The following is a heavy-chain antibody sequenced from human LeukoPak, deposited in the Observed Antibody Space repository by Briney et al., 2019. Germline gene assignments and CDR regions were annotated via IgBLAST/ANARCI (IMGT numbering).Heavy chain of an antibody. CDR3: ARAPPQPPSSSWYPDY. J-gene: IGHJ4*02. CDR2: ISSSSSYI. Sequence: GGSLRLFCAASGFTFSSYSMNWVRQAPGKGLEWVSSISSSSSYIYYADSVKGRFTISRDNAKNSLYLQMNSLRAEDTAVYYCARAPPQPPSSSWYPDYWGQGTLVTVSS. D-gene: IGHD6-13*01. V-gene: IGHV3-21*01. CDR1: GFTFSSYS.